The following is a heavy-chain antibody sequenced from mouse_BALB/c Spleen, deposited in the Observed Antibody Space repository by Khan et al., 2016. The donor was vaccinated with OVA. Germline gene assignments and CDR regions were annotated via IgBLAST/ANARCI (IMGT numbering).Heavy chain of an antibody. D-gene: IGHD2-1*01. CDR1: GFTFSTFA. Sequence: EVELVESGGGLVKPGGSLKLSCAASGFTFSTFAMSWVRQTPEKRLEWVATINSDGDYTYYPDNVTGRFTISRDNAMNTLYLQINSLRSEDTAMYYCARTDYGNFDYWGQGTLVTVSA. CDR2: INSDGDYT. V-gene: IGHV5-9-3*01. J-gene: IGHJ3*01. CDR3: ARTDYGNFDY.